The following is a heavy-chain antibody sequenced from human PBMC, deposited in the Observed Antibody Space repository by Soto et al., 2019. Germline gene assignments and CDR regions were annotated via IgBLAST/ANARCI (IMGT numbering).Heavy chain of an antibody. D-gene: IGHD2-21*02. CDR2: INAGKGNT. Sequence: QVQLVQSGAEEKKPGASVKASCKASGYTFTSYAMHWVRQAPGQRLVWMGKINAGKGNTKYSQKFQGRVAITRDTSASTAYMALSSLRSEDTAVYYCARSIVVVTALDHWGPGNLVTVSS. CDR3: ARSIVVVTALDH. J-gene: IGHJ4*02. V-gene: IGHV1-3*05. CDR1: GYTFTSYA.